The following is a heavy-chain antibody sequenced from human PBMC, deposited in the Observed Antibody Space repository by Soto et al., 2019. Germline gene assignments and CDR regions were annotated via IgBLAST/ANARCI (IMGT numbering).Heavy chain of an antibody. J-gene: IGHJ5*02. D-gene: IGHD2-2*01. CDR3: ARQEYCSSTSCYQQGDNWFDP. Sequence: GESLKISCNGSGYSFTIYCISWVLQMPGKGLEWMGRIDPSDSYTNYSPSFQGHVTISADKSISTAYLQWSSLKASDTAMYYCARQEYCSSTSCYQQGDNWFDPWGQGTLVTVSS. V-gene: IGHV5-10-1*01. CDR2: IDPSDSYT. CDR1: GYSFTIYC.